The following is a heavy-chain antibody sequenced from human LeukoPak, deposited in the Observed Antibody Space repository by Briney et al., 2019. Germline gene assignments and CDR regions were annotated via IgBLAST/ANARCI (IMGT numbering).Heavy chain of an antibody. D-gene: IGHD6-19*01. CDR1: GFTFSSYA. J-gene: IGHJ4*02. CDR2: ISGSGGST. V-gene: IGHV3-23*01. CDR3: AKDASLTGYSSGWYSALDY. Sequence: GGSLRLSCAGSGFTFSSYAMSWVRQAPGKGLEGGSAISGSGGSTYYADSVKGRFTISRDNSKNTLYLQMNSLRADDTAVYYCAKDASLTGYSSGWYSALDYWGQGTLVTVSS.